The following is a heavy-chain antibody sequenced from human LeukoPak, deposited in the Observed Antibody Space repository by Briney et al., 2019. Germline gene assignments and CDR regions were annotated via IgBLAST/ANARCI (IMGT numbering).Heavy chain of an antibody. Sequence: ASVKVSCKASGYTFTSYYMHWVRQAPGQGLEWMGIINPSGGSTSYAQKFQGRVTMTRDTSTSTTYMELSSLRSEDTAVYYCARGPYYYGSGSYYRYNWFDPWGQGTLVTVSS. D-gene: IGHD3-10*01. V-gene: IGHV1-46*01. CDR3: ARGPYYYGSGSYYRYNWFDP. J-gene: IGHJ5*02. CDR1: GYTFTSYY. CDR2: INPSGGST.